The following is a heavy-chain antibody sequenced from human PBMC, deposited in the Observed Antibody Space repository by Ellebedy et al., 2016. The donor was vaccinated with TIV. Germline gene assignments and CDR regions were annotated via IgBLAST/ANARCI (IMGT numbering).Heavy chain of an antibody. V-gene: IGHV3-7*01. CDR1: GFTFSTFW. D-gene: IGHD3-10*01. Sequence: GGSLSLSCAASGFTFSTFWISWLRQAPGKGLEWVATTKKDGSEKYYVDSVKGRFTISRDNARNSLYLQMSSLRVEDTAVYYCARDGGSGSYWEGFDYWGQGTLVTVSS. CDR2: TKKDGSEK. CDR3: ARDGGSGSYWEGFDY. J-gene: IGHJ4*02.